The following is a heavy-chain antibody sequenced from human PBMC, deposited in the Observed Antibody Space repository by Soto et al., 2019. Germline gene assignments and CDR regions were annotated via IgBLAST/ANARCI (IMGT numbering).Heavy chain of an antibody. CDR2: ISGSGGST. CDR3: AALSTAYYDSSGYYSGVGMDV. V-gene: IGHV3-23*01. J-gene: IGHJ6*02. D-gene: IGHD3-22*01. CDR1: GFTFSSYA. Sequence: GGSLRLSCAASGFTFSSYAMSWVRQAPRKGLEWVSAISGSGGSTYYADSVKGRFTISRDNSKNTLYLQMNSLRAEDTAVYYCAALSTAYYDSSGYYSGVGMDVWGQGTTVTVSS.